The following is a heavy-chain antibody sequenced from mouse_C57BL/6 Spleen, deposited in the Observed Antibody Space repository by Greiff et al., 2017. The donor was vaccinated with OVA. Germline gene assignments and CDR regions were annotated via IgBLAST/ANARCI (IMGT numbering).Heavy chain of an antibody. Sequence: EVKVVESGGGMVQPKGSLKLSCAASGFSFNTYAMNWVRQAPGKGLEWVARIRSKSNNYATYYADSVKDRFTISRDDSESMLYLQMNNLKTEDTAMYYCVRQDYYGNYAMDYWGQGTSVTVSS. CDR3: VRQDYYGNYAMDY. CDR2: IRSKSNNYAT. J-gene: IGHJ4*01. CDR1: GFSFNTYA. D-gene: IGHD1-1*01. V-gene: IGHV10-1*01.